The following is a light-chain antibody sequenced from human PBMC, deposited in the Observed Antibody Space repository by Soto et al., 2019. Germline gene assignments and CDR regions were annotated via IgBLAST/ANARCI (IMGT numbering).Light chain of an antibody. CDR3: QHYNNCGLS. Sequence: IVLTQSPATLSVSPGERVTLSCRASENVGTNLAWYQQRPGQPPRLLIYGSSTRATGISATFSGSGSRTEFTLTISSLQYEDAAVYYCQHYNNCGLSFGGGTRVEIK. J-gene: IGKJ4*01. V-gene: IGKV3D-15*01. CDR1: ENVGTN. CDR2: GSS.